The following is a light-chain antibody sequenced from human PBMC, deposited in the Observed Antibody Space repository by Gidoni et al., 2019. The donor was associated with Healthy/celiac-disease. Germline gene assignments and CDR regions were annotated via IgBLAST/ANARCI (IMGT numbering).Light chain of an antibody. Sequence: SYELTQPPSVSVSPGQTASITCSGDKLGDKYACWYQQKPGQSPVLVIYQDSKRPSGIPERFSGSNSWNTATLTISGTQAMDESYYYCQAWDSSTVVFGTGTKVTVL. CDR1: KLGDKY. V-gene: IGLV3-1*01. CDR2: QDS. J-gene: IGLJ1*01. CDR3: QAWDSSTVV.